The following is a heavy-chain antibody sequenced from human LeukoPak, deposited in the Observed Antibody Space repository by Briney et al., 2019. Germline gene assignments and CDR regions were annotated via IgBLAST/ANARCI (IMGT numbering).Heavy chain of an antibody. D-gene: IGHD6-19*01. Sequence: GMSLRLSCAASGFTFRSYCMTWVRQAPGKGLEWVANINDDATETNYIDSVKGQFTISRDNVRNSLHLQMDSLRTEDTAVYYCSGGGGWESDFWGQGTLVTVSS. CDR2: INDDATET. V-gene: IGHV3-7*03. J-gene: IGHJ4*02. CDR1: GFTFRSYC. CDR3: SGGGGWESDF.